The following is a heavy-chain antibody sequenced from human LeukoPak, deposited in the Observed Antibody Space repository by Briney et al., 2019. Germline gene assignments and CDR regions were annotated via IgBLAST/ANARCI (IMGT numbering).Heavy chain of an antibody. Sequence: SETLSLTCTVSGGSISSHYWSWIRQPPGKGLEWIGYIYYSGSTNYNTSLKSRVTLSVDKSKNQFSLKLSSVTAADTAVYYCAGEGRYYDSSGYSAENFQHWGQGTLVTVSS. CDR1: GGSISSHY. CDR3: AGEGRYYDSSGYSAENFQH. J-gene: IGHJ1*01. CDR2: IYYSGST. D-gene: IGHD3-22*01. V-gene: IGHV4-59*11.